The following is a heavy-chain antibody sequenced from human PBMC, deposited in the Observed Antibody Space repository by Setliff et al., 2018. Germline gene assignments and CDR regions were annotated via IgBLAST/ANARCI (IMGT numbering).Heavy chain of an antibody. CDR2: INHSGST. J-gene: IGHJ6*02. V-gene: IGHV4-34*01. Sequence: SETLSLTCAVYGGSFSTYYWIWIRQPPGKGLEWIGEINHSGSTNYNPSLKSRVTISVDTSKNQFSLKVTSVTAADTAVYYCARSDGDYYYGMDVWGQGTTVTVSS. CDR3: ARSDGDYYYGMDV. CDR1: GGSFSTYY. D-gene: IGHD4-17*01.